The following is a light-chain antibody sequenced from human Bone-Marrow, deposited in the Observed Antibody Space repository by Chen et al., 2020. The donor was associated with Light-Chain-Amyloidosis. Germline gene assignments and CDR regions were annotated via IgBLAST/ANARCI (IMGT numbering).Light chain of an antibody. Sequence: NFLLTQPHSVSESPGRTVTIPCTCSSGSVASTLIQWYQQRPGSSPTTVMYENNKRPSGFPDRFSGAFDYSSNSASLTISGLKTEDEADYYCQSYDTDNRGVFGGGTRLTVL. CDR1: SGSVASTL. V-gene: IGLV6-57*01. CDR2: ENN. J-gene: IGLJ2*01. CDR3: QSYDTDNRGV.